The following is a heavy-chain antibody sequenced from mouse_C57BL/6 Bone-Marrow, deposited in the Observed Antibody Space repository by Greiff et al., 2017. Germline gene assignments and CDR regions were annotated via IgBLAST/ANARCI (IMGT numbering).Heavy chain of an antibody. Sequence: VQLQQPGAELVKPGASVKLSCKASGYTFTSYWMQWVKQRPGQGLEWIGEIDPSDSYTNYNQKFKGKATLTVDTSSSTAYMQLSSLTSEDSAVYYCARYGDGYSFDYWGQGTTLTVSS. CDR1: GYTFTSYW. J-gene: IGHJ2*01. D-gene: IGHD2-3*01. CDR2: IDPSDSYT. CDR3: ARYGDGYSFDY. V-gene: IGHV1-50*01.